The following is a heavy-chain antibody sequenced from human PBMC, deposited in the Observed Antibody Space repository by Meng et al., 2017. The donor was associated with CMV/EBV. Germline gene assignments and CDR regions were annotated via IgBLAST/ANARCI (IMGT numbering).Heavy chain of an antibody. D-gene: IGHD6-13*01. Sequence: GESLKISCAASGFTFSSYSMNWVRQAPGKGLEWVSSISSSSSYIYYADSVKGRFTISRDNAKNSLYLQMNSLRAEDTGVYYCARYLSIAAQFPREGMDVWGQGTTVTVSS. CDR2: ISSSSSYI. J-gene: IGHJ6*02. CDR1: GFTFSSYS. V-gene: IGHV3-21*01. CDR3: ARYLSIAAQFPREGMDV.